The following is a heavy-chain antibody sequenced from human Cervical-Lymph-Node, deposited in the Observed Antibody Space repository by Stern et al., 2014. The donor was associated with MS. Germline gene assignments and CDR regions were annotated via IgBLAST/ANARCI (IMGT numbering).Heavy chain of an antibody. CDR1: AFIVSSNY. V-gene: IGHV3-53*01. CDR2: LYSGGSS. Sequence: EGHLEQAGGGFIHSGGSLRLTCADSAFIVSSNYMTWVRQVSGKGLAWVSILYSGGSSCYADSVKGRFTISRDNSNNSLYLQMNSLRAEATAVYYCARGRGTTITAEYSYYYYGMNVWGQGTTVTVSS. J-gene: IGHJ6*02. CDR3: ARGRGTTITAEYSYYYYGMNV. D-gene: IGHD4-11*01.